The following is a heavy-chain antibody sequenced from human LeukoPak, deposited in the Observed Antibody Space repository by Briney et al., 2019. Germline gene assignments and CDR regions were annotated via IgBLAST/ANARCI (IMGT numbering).Heavy chain of an antibody. J-gene: IGHJ4*02. CDR1: GFTFSSYG. D-gene: IGHD2-2*01. Sequence: GRSLRLSCAASGFTFSSYGMHWVRQAPGKGLEWVAVIWYDGSNKYYADSVKGRFTISRDNSKNTLYLQMNSLRAEDTAVYYCAREGVVVVPAAIRKIIDYWGQGTLVTVYS. CDR3: AREGVVVVPAAIRKIIDY. V-gene: IGHV3-33*01. CDR2: IWYDGSNK.